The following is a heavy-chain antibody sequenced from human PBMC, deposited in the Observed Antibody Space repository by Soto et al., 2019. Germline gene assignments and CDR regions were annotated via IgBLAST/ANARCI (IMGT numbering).Heavy chain of an antibody. Sequence: QVQLVQSGAVVKKPGSSVKVSCKASGGTFSSYAISWVRQAPGQGLEWMGGIIPIFGTANYAQKFQGRVTITADESTSTAYMELSSLRHEDTAVYYWTRDRRDGYNMGYYFEYWGQGTLVTVSS. CDR1: GGTFSSYA. J-gene: IGHJ4*02. CDR3: TRDRRDGYNMGYYFEY. CDR2: IIPIFGTA. V-gene: IGHV1-69*01. D-gene: IGHD5-12*01.